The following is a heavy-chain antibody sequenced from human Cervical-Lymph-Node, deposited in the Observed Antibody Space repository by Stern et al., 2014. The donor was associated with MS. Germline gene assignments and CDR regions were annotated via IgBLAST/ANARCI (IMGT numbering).Heavy chain of an antibody. CDR3: ALSSETSDRWYSLGYDL. Sequence: QVQLVESGAAVTKPGSSVKLSCKASGGTFSKFPSSWVRQAPGQGLEWMAGIFHVVGSPTNAQEFRGSVTVPADVSTSTVYMELSSLRSDDTAVYYCALSSETSDRWYSLGYDLWGQGTLVTVSS. D-gene: IGHD6-13*01. CDR2: IFHVVGSP. CDR1: GGTFSKFP. J-gene: IGHJ5*02. V-gene: IGHV1-69*01.